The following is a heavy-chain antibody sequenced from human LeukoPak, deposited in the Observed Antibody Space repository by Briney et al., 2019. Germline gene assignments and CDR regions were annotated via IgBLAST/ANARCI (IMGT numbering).Heavy chain of an antibody. CDR2: ISYDGSNK. D-gene: IGHD6-6*01. CDR3: AKTRPYSSSKHYYYYMDV. CDR1: GFTLSSYG. Sequence: PGGTLRLSCAASGFTLSSYGMNWVRQAPGKGLEWVAVISYDGSNKYYADSVKGRFTISRDNSKNTLYLQMNSLRAEDTAVYYCAKTRPYSSSKHYYYYMDVWGKGTTVTVSS. V-gene: IGHV3-30*18. J-gene: IGHJ6*03.